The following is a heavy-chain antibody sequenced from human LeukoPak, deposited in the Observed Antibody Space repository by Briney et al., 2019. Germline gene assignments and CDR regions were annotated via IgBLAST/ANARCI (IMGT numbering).Heavy chain of an antibody. D-gene: IGHD2-15*01. V-gene: IGHV5-51*01. J-gene: IGHJ4*02. Sequence: RGESLKISCKASGYSFTSHWIAWVRQMPGEGLEWMGIIKPSNSDTRYSPSFQGQATISVDKSISTAYLQWSSLKASDTAMYYCARRYCSGGTCYYHDYWGQGTLVTVSS. CDR2: IKPSNSDT. CDR3: ARRYCSGGTCYYHDY. CDR1: GYSFTSHW.